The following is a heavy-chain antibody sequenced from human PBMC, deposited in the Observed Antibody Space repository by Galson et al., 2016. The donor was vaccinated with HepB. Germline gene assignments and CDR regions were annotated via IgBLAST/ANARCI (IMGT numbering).Heavy chain of an antibody. CDR2: ISSSGSYT. J-gene: IGHJ6*02. V-gene: IGHV3-11*05. CDR3: ARDGDDFEYYP. CDR1: GFTFSDNY. Sequence: SLRLSCAASGFTFSDNYMTWIRQAPGKGLEWVSYISSSGSYTNYAASVKGRFTISRDNAKNSLYLQMNSLRAEDTAIYYCARDGDDFEYYPWGQGTTVTVSS. D-gene: IGHD3-10*01.